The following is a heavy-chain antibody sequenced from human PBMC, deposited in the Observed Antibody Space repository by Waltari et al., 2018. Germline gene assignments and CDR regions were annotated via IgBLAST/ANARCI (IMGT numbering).Heavy chain of an antibody. CDR2: VIPIFGTA. Sequence: QVQLVQSGTEVKKPGSSVKVSCKASGGTFSSYAISWVRQAPGQGLEWMGGVIPIFGTANYAQKFQGRVTITADESTTTAYMELGSLRSEDTAVYYCAREIGYCSGGSCYFWYFDLWGRGTLVTVSS. J-gene: IGHJ2*01. CDR1: GGTFSSYA. V-gene: IGHV1-69*01. CDR3: AREIGYCSGGSCYFWYFDL. D-gene: IGHD2-15*01.